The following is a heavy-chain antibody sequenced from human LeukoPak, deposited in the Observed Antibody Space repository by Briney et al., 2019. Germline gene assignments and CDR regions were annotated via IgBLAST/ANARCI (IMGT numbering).Heavy chain of an antibody. J-gene: IGHJ4*02. Sequence: PSETLSLTCTVSGGSISSSSYYWGWIRQPPGKGLEWTGSIYYSGSTYYNPSLKSRVTISVDTSKNQFSLKLSSVTAADTAVYYCARAGYCSSTSCYGLASYYFDYWGQGTLVTVSS. CDR2: IYYSGST. D-gene: IGHD2-2*01. CDR1: GGSISSSSYY. V-gene: IGHV4-39*07. CDR3: ARAGYCSSTSCYGLASYYFDY.